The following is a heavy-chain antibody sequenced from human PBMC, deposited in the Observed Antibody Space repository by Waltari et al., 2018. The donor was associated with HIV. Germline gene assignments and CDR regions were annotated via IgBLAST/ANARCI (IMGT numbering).Heavy chain of an antibody. D-gene: IGHD3-9*01. Sequence: QVQLVQSGAEVKKPGASVKVSCKASGYTFTGYYMHWVRRAPGQGLEWMVWTNPNRGGTDYERKFHGRCTITRDTSFSTAYMELSRLRYDDTAVYYCARERYDILTGYLYGMDVWGQGTTVTVSS. CDR1: GYTFTGYY. CDR2: TNPNRGGT. V-gene: IGHV1-2*02. J-gene: IGHJ6*02. CDR3: ARERYDILTGYLYGMDV.